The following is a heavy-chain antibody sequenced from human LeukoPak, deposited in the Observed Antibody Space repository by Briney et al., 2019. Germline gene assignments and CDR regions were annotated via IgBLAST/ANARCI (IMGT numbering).Heavy chain of an antibody. D-gene: IGHD6-13*01. CDR3: AKEVAAAGELDY. J-gene: IGHJ4*02. CDR2: ISYDGSNK. V-gene: IGHV3-30-3*01. CDR1: GFTFSSYA. Sequence: GGSLRLSCAASGFTFSSYAMHWVRQAPGKGLEWVAVISYDGSNKYYADSVKGRFTISRDNSKNTLYLQMNSLRGEDTAVYYCAKEVAAAGELDYWGQGTLVTVSS.